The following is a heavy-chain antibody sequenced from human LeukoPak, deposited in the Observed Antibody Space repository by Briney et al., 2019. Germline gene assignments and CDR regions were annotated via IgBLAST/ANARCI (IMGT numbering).Heavy chain of an antibody. J-gene: IGHJ6*03. V-gene: IGHV1-18*01. CDR3: ARARVEYSSSSDTYYYYYMDV. CDR2: ISAYNGNT. Sequence: GASVKVSCKASGYTFTSYGISWVRQAPGQGLEWMGWISAYNGNTNYAQKLQGRVTMTTDTSTSTAYMELRSLRSGDTAVYYCARARVEYSSSSDTYYYYYMDVWGKGTTVTVSS. CDR1: GYTFTSYG. D-gene: IGHD6-6*01.